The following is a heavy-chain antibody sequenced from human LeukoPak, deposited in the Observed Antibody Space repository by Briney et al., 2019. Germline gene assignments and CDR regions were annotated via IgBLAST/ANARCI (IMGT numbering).Heavy chain of an antibody. CDR1: GYTFTDYY. J-gene: IGHJ4*02. V-gene: IGHV1-2*02. CDR2: VESRSGIT. Sequence: GASVKVSCKASGYTFTDYYIHWVRRAPGQGLEWMGWVESRSGITECTQKFQGRVTMTRDTSINTVYVDLSGLTFDDTAVYYCATDNYGMLDYWGQGTLVTVSS. CDR3: ATDNYGMLDY. D-gene: IGHD3-9*01.